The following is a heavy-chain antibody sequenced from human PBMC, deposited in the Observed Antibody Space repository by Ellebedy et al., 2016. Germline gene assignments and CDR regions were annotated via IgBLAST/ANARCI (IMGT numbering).Heavy chain of an antibody. J-gene: IGHJ4*02. Sequence: GGSLRLXXATSGLTFDDYALHWVRQVPGKGLEWVSGISWNSAAIGYGEAVKGRFTISRDSAKNYLYLQMNSLRVEDTALYFCAKGTMDYLHHWGQGTLVTVSS. CDR1: GLTFDDYA. CDR2: ISWNSAAI. D-gene: IGHD3-10*01. CDR3: AKGTMDYLHH. V-gene: IGHV3-9*01.